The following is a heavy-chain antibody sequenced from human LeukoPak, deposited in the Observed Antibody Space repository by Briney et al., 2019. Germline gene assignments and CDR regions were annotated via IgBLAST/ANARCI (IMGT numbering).Heavy chain of an antibody. Sequence: GGSLRPSFVASGSMLSDPWMSLLRQAPGKWLQWVADIDKDGSEKAYVDSVSRRFTISRDNAKNSVYLQMDSLRAEHTAVYYCATYTNWVAGDVWGQGTTVSVSS. D-gene: IGHD3-16*01. J-gene: IGHJ6*02. CDR2: IDKDGSEK. CDR3: ATYTNWVAGDV. V-gene: IGHV3-7*02. CDR1: GSMLSDPW.